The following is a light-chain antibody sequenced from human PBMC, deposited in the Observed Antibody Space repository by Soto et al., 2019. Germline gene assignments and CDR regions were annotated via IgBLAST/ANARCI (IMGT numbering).Light chain of an antibody. CDR1: QSISTW. Sequence: DIQMTQSPSTLSASVGDRVTITCRASQSISTWVAWYQQKPGKAPKLLIYKASILESGVPSRFSGSGSGTDFTLTISSLQPDDFATYYCQQYDSFLTFGGGTRVEIK. J-gene: IGKJ4*01. CDR3: QQYDSFLT. CDR2: KAS. V-gene: IGKV1-5*03.